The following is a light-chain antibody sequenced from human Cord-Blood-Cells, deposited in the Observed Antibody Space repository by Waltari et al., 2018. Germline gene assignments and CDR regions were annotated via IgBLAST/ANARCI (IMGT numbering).Light chain of an antibody. V-gene: IGKV1-5*03. CDR1: QSISSW. J-gene: IGKJ1*01. CDR2: IAS. Sequence: IQPTPTPPIFIASVGNRVTLTCRASQSISSWLAWYQQKPGKAPKLLIYIASSLESGVPSRFSGSGSGTEFTLTISSLQPDDFATYYCQQYNSYSLTFGQGTKVEIK. CDR3: QQYNSYSLT.